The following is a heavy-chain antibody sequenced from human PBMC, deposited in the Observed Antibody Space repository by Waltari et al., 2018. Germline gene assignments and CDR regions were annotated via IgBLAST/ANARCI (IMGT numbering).Heavy chain of an antibody. CDR2: IDPEDGET. CDR3: ATGIPPPVAGKPFDY. D-gene: IGHD6-19*01. J-gene: IGHJ4*02. Sequence: EVHLEQSGAEVKKPGATVKVSCKASGYTFTDYYIHWVRQAPGKGLEWMGRIDPEDGETVYPEKFQGRVTISADTLSDTAYMGLTSLTSDDTAMYYCATGIPPPVAGKPFDYWGQGTLVTVSS. CDR1: GYTFTDYY. V-gene: IGHV1-69-2*01.